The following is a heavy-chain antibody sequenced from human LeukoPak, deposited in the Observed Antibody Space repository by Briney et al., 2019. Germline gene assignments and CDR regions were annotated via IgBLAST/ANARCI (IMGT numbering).Heavy chain of an antibody. V-gene: IGHV1-69*05. CDR2: IIPIFGTA. CDR1: GGTLISYA. CDR3: ARARAGYGFEVDY. J-gene: IGHJ4*02. Sequence: GSSVKVSCKASGGTLISYAISWVRQAPGQGLEWMGGIIPIFGTANYAQKFQGRVTITTDESTSTAYTELSSLRSEDTAVYYCARARAGYGFEVDYWGQGTLVTVSS. D-gene: IGHD3-10*01.